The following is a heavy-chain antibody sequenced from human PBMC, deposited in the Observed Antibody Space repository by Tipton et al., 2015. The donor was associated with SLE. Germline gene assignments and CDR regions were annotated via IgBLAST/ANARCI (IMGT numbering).Heavy chain of an antibody. CDR3: AKAEEYSSGWLDP. Sequence: GSLRLSCAASGFTFDDYGMSWVRQAPGKGLEWVSAISGSGGSTYYADSVKGRFTISRDNSKNTLYLQMNSLRAEDTAVYYCAKAEEYSSGWLDPWGQGTLVTVSS. D-gene: IGHD6-19*01. J-gene: IGHJ5*02. CDR1: GFTFDDYG. CDR2: ISGSGGST. V-gene: IGHV3-23*01.